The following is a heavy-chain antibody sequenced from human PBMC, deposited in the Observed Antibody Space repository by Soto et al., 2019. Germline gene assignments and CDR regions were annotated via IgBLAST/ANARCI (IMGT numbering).Heavy chain of an antibody. CDR3: ARTKGVVTNWFDP. D-gene: IGHD3-3*01. Sequence: PGGSLRLSCAATGFTFSTYWMHWVRQGPGKGLVWVSRISTDGSSTTYADSVKGRFTISRDNAKNTLYLQMNSLRAEDTAVYYCARTKGVVTNWFDPWGQGTLVTVSS. J-gene: IGHJ5*02. V-gene: IGHV3-74*01. CDR1: GFTFSTYW. CDR2: ISTDGSST.